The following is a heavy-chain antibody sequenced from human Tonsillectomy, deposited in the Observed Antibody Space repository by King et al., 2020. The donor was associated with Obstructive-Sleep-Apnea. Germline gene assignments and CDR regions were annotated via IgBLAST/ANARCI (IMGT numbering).Heavy chain of an antibody. D-gene: IGHD3-10*01. Sequence: VQLVQSGGGVVQPGRSLRLSCAASGLTFRSYGMHWVRQAPGKGLECVAVIWYDGSNKYNADSVNDRFTISSDNSKKKLYLQMKSLRAEDTAVYYCAKDRGSGSYAPHYYYYYGMDVWGQGTTVTVSS. J-gene: IGHJ6*02. V-gene: IGHV3-33*06. CDR1: GLTFRSYG. CDR2: IWYDGSNK. CDR3: AKDRGSGSYAPHYYYYYGMDV.